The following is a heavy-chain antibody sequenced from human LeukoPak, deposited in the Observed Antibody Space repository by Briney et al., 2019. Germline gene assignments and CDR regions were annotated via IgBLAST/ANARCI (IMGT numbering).Heavy chain of an antibody. J-gene: IGHJ4*02. D-gene: IGHD1/OR15-1a*01. CDR3: ARSNCNSCYLGVWYYFDY. CDR1: GITVSSNY. CDR2: IYSDGRT. V-gene: IGHV3-66*01. Sequence: GGSLRLSCAASGITVSSNYMSWVRQAPGKRLEWVSGIYSDGRTYYAESVKGRFTISRDNSNNTLYLQMNSLRAEDTAVYYCARSNCNSCYLGVWYYFDYWGQGTLVTVSS.